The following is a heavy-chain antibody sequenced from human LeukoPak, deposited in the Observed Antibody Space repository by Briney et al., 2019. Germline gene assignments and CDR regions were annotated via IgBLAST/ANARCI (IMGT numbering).Heavy chain of an antibody. V-gene: IGHV4-59*01. D-gene: IGHD2-2*01. Sequence: SETLSLTCTVSGGSISGYYWSWIRQPPGKGLEWIGYIYYSGSTNYNPSLKSRVTISVDTSKNQFSLKLSSVTAADTAVYYCARGVDNWFDPWGQGTLVTVSS. CDR1: GGSISGYY. CDR2: IYYSGST. J-gene: IGHJ5*02. CDR3: ARGVDNWFDP.